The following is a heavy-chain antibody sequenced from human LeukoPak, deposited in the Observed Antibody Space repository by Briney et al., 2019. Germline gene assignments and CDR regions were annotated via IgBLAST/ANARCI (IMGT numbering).Heavy chain of an antibody. CDR1: GGSFSGYY. CDR3: ASALYSYGSFDY. Sequence: SETLSITCAVYGGSFSGYYWSWIRQPPGKGLEWIGEINHSGSTNYNPSLKSRVTISVDTSKNQFSLKLSSVTAADTAVYYCASALYSYGSFDYWGQGTLVTVSS. V-gene: IGHV4-34*01. CDR2: INHSGST. D-gene: IGHD5-18*01. J-gene: IGHJ4*02.